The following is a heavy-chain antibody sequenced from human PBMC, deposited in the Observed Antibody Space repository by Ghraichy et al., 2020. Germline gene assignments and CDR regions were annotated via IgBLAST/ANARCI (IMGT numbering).Heavy chain of an antibody. J-gene: IGHJ4*02. D-gene: IGHD6-6*01. CDR3: ARVSVGSSEFDY. CDR2: IYTSGST. CDR1: GGSISSGSYY. V-gene: IGHV4-61*02. Sequence: SETLSLTCTVSGGSISSGSYYWSWIRQPAGKGLEWIGRIYTSGSTNYNPSLKSRVTISVDTSKNQFSLKLSSVTAADTAVYYCARVSVGSSEFDYWGQGTLVTVSS.